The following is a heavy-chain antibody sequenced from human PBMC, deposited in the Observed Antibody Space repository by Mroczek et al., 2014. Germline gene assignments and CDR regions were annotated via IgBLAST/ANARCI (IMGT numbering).Heavy chain of an antibody. CDR3: ARGVRPATLYYFDY. CDR2: IYSSGST. D-gene: IGHD2-8*01. CDR1: GGSISSGSYY. Sequence: QVQLQQWGPGLVKPSQTLSLTCTVSGGSISSGSYYWSWIRQPAGKGLEWIGRIYSSGSTNYNPSLKSRVTMSVDTSKDQFSLKLSSVTAADTAVYYCARGVRPATLYYFDYWGQGTLVTVSS. J-gene: IGHJ4*02. V-gene: IGHV4-61*02.